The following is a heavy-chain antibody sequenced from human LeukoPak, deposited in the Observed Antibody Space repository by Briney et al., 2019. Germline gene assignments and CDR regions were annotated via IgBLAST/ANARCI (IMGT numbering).Heavy chain of an antibody. CDR2: IRYDGSNK. CDR3: AKVPIAAAGTFWFDP. J-gene: IGHJ5*02. Sequence: GGSLRLSCAASGFTVSSNYMSWVRQAPGKGLEWVAFIRYDGSNKYYADSVKGRFTISRDNSKNTLYLQMNSLRAEDTAVYYCAKVPIAAAGTFWFDPWGQGTLVTVSS. V-gene: IGHV3-30*02. CDR1: GFTVSSNY. D-gene: IGHD6-13*01.